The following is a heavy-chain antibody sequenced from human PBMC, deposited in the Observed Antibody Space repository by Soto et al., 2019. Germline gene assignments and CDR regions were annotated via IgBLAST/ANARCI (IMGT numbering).Heavy chain of an antibody. J-gene: IGHJ3*02. D-gene: IGHD3-9*01. CDR2: INAGNGNT. Sequence: ASVKVSCKASGYTFTSYAMHWVRQAPGQRLEWMGWINAGNGNTKYSQKLQGRVTITRDTSASTAYMELSSLRSEDTAVYYCAEDMLTGYRAFDISGQGTMVPVSS. CDR3: AEDMLTGYRAFDI. V-gene: IGHV1-3*01. CDR1: GYTFTSYA.